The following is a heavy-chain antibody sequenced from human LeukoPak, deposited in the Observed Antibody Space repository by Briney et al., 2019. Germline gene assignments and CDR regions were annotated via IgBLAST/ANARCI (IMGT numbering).Heavy chain of an antibody. Sequence: SETLSLTCTVSGGSISSNYWSWIRQPPGKGLQWVGYINYSGNTNYNPSLTGRVTVSVDTSKNQFSLKLSSVTAADTAVYYCARGLYTGLWFGPFDPWGQGTLVTVSS. CDR1: GGSISSNY. V-gene: IGHV4-59*12. J-gene: IGHJ5*02. CDR3: ARGLYTGLWFGPFDP. D-gene: IGHD3-10*01. CDR2: INYSGNT.